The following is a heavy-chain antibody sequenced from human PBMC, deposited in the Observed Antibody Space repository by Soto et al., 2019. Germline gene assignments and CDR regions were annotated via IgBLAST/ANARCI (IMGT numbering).Heavy chain of an antibody. CDR2: ISYDGSNK. Sequence: GGSLRLSCAASGFTFSSYGMHWVRQAPGKGLEWVAVISYDGSNKYYADSVKGRFTISRDNSKNTLYLQMNSLRAEDTAVYYCAKEMGAMKVYYYGMDVWGQGTTLTVSS. D-gene: IGHD1-26*01. CDR3: AKEMGAMKVYYYGMDV. V-gene: IGHV3-30*18. J-gene: IGHJ6*02. CDR1: GFTFSSYG.